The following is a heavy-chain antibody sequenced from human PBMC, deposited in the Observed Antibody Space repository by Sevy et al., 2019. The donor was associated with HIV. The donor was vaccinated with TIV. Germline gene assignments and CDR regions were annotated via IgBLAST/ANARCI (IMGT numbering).Heavy chain of an antibody. CDR3: AKDFTGYNGMDV. V-gene: IGHV3-30*18. J-gene: IGHJ6*02. CDR1: GITFTTSG. Sequence: GGSLRLSCVVSGITFTTSGMHWVRQAPGKGLEWVAVISYHGRDKFYAESVKGRSTISRYNSKNILYLQLNSLRAEDTAVYYCAKDFTGYNGMDVWGQGTMVTVSS. CDR2: ISYHGRDK. D-gene: IGHD3-9*01.